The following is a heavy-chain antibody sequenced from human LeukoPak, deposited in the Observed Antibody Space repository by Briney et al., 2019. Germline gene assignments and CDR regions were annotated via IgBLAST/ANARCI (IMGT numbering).Heavy chain of an antibody. V-gene: IGHV1-8*01. D-gene: IGHD2-21*02. J-gene: IGHJ4*02. Sequence: ASVKVSCKTSGYSFTNYDINWVRQATGQGLEWMGWMSPNSGKTGYAQKFQGRVTMTKNTSMSTAYMELSSLTSEDTAVYYCARAGLLPFDYWGQGTLVTVSS. CDR1: GYSFTNYD. CDR2: MSPNSGKT. CDR3: ARAGLLPFDY.